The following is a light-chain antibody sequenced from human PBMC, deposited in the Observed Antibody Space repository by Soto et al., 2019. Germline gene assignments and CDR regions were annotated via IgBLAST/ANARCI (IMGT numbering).Light chain of an antibody. V-gene: IGKV3D-20*02. J-gene: IGKJ1*01. CDR1: QTVRNNY. CDR3: QQRSNWPT. Sequence: EFVLTQSPGTLSLSPGDRASLSCRASQTVRNNYLAWYQQKPGQAPRLLIYDASSRATGIPDRFSGGGSGTDFTLTISRLEPEDFAVYYCQQRSNWPTFGQGTRWIP. CDR2: DAS.